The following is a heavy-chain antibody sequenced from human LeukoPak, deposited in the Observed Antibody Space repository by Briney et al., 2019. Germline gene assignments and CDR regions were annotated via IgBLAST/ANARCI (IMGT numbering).Heavy chain of an antibody. V-gene: IGHV3-48*03. CDR1: GFTFSSYV. CDR3: AKDREKWGRAMVMNY. CDR2: ISSSGTTI. Sequence: GGSLRLSCAASGFTFSSYVMNWVRQAPGKGLEWVSYISSSGTTIYYADSLKGRFTISRDNAKNSLYLQMNSLRAEDTAVYYCAKDREKWGRAMVMNYWGQGTLVTVSS. J-gene: IGHJ4*02. D-gene: IGHD5-18*01.